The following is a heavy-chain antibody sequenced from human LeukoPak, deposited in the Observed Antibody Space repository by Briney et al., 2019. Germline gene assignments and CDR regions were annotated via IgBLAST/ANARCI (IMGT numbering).Heavy chain of an antibody. Sequence: ASVKVSCKASGHMFTSYNIHWVRQAPGQGLKWMGIINPSGDGTTYAQQFQGRVIMTRDPSTGTVSMELSSLKSDDTAVYYCARDGVPTGTLGALDIWGQGTKVTVSS. J-gene: IGHJ3*02. D-gene: IGHD1/OR15-1a*01. CDR2: INPSGDGT. CDR3: ARDGVPTGTLGALDI. V-gene: IGHV1-46*01. CDR1: GHMFTSYN.